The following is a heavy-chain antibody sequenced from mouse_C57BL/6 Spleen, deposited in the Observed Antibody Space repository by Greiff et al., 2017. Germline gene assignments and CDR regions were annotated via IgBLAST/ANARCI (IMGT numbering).Heavy chain of an antibody. CDR1: GYTFTSYW. Sequence: VQLQQPGAELVRPGSSVKLSCKASGYTFTSYWMHWVKQRPIQGLEWIGNIDPSDSETHYNQKFKDKATLTVDKSSSTAYMQLSSLTSEDSAVYYCARSGEYYSNFAWFAYWGQGTLVTVSA. D-gene: IGHD2-5*01. J-gene: IGHJ3*01. V-gene: IGHV1-52*01. CDR3: ARSGEYYSNFAWFAY. CDR2: IDPSDSET.